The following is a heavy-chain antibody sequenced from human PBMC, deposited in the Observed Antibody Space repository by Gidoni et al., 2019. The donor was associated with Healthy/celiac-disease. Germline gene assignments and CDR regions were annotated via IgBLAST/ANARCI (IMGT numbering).Heavy chain of an antibody. Sequence: EVKLLESGGGLVQPGGSLSLSCAASGFTFRCYAMSWVRPAPGKGLEWVSAISGSGGSTYYADSVKGRFTISRDNSKNTLYLQMNSLRAEDTALYYCAKDRDSSGYYYEYFDYWGQGTLVTVSS. CDR2: ISGSGGST. J-gene: IGHJ4*02. CDR3: AKDRDSSGYYYEYFDY. CDR1: GFTFRCYA. V-gene: IGHV3-23*01. D-gene: IGHD3-22*01.